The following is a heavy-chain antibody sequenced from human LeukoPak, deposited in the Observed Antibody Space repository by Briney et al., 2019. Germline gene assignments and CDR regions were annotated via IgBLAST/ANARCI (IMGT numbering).Heavy chain of an antibody. D-gene: IGHD2-2*01. J-gene: IGHJ4*02. Sequence: ASLKVSCKASGYTFTGYYLHWVRQAPGQGLEWVGWINPNSGGTNYAQKFQGSVTMTRDTSISTAYMEMTRLTSDDTAVYYCARRQLLWSIDYWGQGTMVTVSS. CDR2: INPNSGGT. V-gene: IGHV1-2*02. CDR3: ARRQLLWSIDY. CDR1: GYTFTGYY.